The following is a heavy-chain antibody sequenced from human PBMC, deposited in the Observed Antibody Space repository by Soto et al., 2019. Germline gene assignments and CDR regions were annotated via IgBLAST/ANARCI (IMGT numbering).Heavy chain of an antibody. V-gene: IGHV1-8*01. CDR2: MNPNSGNT. Sequence: ASVKVSCKASGYTFTSYDINWVRQATGQGLEWMGWMNPNSGNTGYAQKFQGRVTMTRNTSISTAYMELSSLRSEDTAVYYCARVRGSYYDSSGYYPPLYYYGMDVWGQGTTVTVSS. J-gene: IGHJ6*02. CDR3: ARVRGSYYDSSGYYPPLYYYGMDV. D-gene: IGHD3-22*01. CDR1: GYTFTSYD.